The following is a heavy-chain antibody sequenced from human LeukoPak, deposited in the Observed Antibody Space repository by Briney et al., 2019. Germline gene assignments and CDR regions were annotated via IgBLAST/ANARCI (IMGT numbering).Heavy chain of an antibody. V-gene: IGHV1-18*01. D-gene: IGHD3-10*01. CDR1: GYTFTSYG. J-gene: IGHJ4*02. CDR2: ISAYNGNT. CDR3: ARAYGSGSYYKRTFDY. Sequence: GASVKVSCKASGYTFTSYGISWVRQAPGQGLEWMGWISAYNGNTNYAQKLQGRVTMTTDTSTSTAYMELRSLRSDDTAVYYCARAYGSGSYYKRTFDYWGQGTLVTVSS.